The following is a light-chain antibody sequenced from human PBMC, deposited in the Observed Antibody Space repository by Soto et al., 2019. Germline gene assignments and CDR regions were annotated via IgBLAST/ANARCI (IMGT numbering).Light chain of an antibody. CDR1: QGVGSD. CDR2: ATS. CDR3: RQYNNWPRT. V-gene: IGKV3-15*01. J-gene: IGKJ1*01. Sequence: EVVMTQSPATLSVSPGERATLSCRASQGVGSDLAWYQQKPGQAPRLLIYATSTRATAIPARFSGSGSETEFTLTISSLQSEDFAVYYCRQYNNWPRTFGQGTKVDIK.